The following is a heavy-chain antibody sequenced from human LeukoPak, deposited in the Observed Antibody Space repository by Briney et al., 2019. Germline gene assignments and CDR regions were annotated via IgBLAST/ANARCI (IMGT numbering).Heavy chain of an antibody. V-gene: IGHV3-7*01. CDR3: AGVSPLDYGDETGQYRWFDP. D-gene: IGHD3-16*01. CDR2: IKFDGSQK. CDR1: GFRFSNSW. Sequence: PGGSLRLSCVGSGFRFSNSWMTWVRQAPGKALEWVANIKFDGSQKNYVDSVKGRFTISRDNAKNSLYLQMTSLRVEDTALYFCAGVSPLDYGDETGQYRWFDPWGQGTLVTVSS. J-gene: IGHJ5*02.